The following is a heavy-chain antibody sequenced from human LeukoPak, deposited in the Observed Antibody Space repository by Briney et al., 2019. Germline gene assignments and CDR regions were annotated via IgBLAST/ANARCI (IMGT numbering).Heavy chain of an antibody. D-gene: IGHD5-12*01. J-gene: IGHJ6*02. Sequence: ASVTVSCKASGYTFTSYGISWVRQAPGQGLEWMGWISAYSGNTNYAQKLQGRVTMTTDTSTSTAYMELRSLRSDDTAVYYCARLLFENIVGTAYYYYGIDVWGQGTTVTVSS. CDR2: ISAYSGNT. CDR1: GYTFTSYG. V-gene: IGHV1-18*01. CDR3: ARLLFENIVGTAYYYYGIDV.